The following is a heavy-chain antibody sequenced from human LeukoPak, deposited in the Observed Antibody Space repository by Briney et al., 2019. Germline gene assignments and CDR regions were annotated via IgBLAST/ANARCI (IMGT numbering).Heavy chain of an antibody. J-gene: IGHJ4*02. CDR1: GYTFTSYG. Sequence: ASVKVSFTASGYTFTSYGISWVRQAPGQGLEWMGWISAYNGNTNYAQKLQGRVTMTTDTSTSTAYMELRSLRSDDTAVYYCARETYDYVWGSYRPLLGYWGQGTLVTVSS. CDR3: ARETYDYVWGSYRPLLGY. V-gene: IGHV1-18*01. CDR2: ISAYNGNT. D-gene: IGHD3-16*02.